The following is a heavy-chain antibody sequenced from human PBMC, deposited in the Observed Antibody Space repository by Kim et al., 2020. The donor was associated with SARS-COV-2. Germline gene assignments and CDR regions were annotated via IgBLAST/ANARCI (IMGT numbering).Heavy chain of an antibody. Sequence: SETLSLTCTVSGGSISSGSYYWSWIRQPAGKGLEWIGRIYTSGSTNYNPSLKSRVTISVDTSKNQFSLKLSSVTAADTAVYYCARGGIYYDSSGLFDYWGQGTLVTVSS. CDR2: IYTSGST. D-gene: IGHD3-22*01. CDR1: GGSISSGSYY. CDR3: ARGGIYYDSSGLFDY. V-gene: IGHV4-61*02. J-gene: IGHJ4*02.